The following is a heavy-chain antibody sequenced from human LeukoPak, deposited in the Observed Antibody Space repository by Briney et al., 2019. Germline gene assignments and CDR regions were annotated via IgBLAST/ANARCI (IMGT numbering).Heavy chain of an antibody. Sequence: SETLSLTCTVSGGSISSYYWSWIRQPPGKGLEWIGYIYYSGSTNYNPSLKSRVTISVNTSKNQFSLKLSSVTAADTAVYYCARLGDFDYWGQGTLVTVSS. CDR1: GGSISSYY. D-gene: IGHD3-16*01. CDR2: IYYSGST. CDR3: ARLGDFDY. J-gene: IGHJ4*02. V-gene: IGHV4-59*08.